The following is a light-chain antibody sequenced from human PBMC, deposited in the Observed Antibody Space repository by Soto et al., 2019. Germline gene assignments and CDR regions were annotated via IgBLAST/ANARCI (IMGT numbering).Light chain of an antibody. Sequence: DIQMTQSPSTLSGSVGDRVTITCRASQTISSWLAWYQQKPGKDPKLLISDASNLEVGVPLRFSGSGSGTHFTVTINSLQTEDSVTYYCQQYDVLPLSFGPGTKVDIK. CDR1: QTISSW. J-gene: IGKJ3*01. V-gene: IGKV1-33*01. CDR2: DAS. CDR3: QQYDVLPLS.